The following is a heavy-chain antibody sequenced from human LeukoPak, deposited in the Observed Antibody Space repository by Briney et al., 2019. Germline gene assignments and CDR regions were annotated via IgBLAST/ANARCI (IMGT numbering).Heavy chain of an antibody. CDR2: ISSSGSTI. CDR1: GFTFSSYE. V-gene: IGHV3-48*03. J-gene: IGHJ5*01. Sequence: GGSLRLSCAASGFTFSSYEMNWVRQAPGKGLEGGSYISSSGSTIYYADSVKGRFTISRDNPNYPLYLQINSLRAEDTAFYYCATTSGSRGSGSYYRSWFDSWGQGTLVTVSS. CDR3: ATTSGSRGSGSYYRSWFDS. D-gene: IGHD3-10*01.